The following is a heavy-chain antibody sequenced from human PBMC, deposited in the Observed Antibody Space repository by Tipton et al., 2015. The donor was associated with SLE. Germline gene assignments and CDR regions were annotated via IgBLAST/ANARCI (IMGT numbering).Heavy chain of an antibody. D-gene: IGHD2-15*01. CDR2: IYYSGST. Sequence: TLSLTCVVSGGSISSRGYYWGWIRQPPGKGLEWIGTIYYSGSTYYNSSLKSRVTISADTSKDQFSLSLRSVTAADTAVYYCARCSGYYGMDVWGHGTTVTVSS. J-gene: IGHJ6*02. CDR1: GGSISSRGYY. V-gene: IGHV4-39*07. CDR3: ARCSGYYGMDV.